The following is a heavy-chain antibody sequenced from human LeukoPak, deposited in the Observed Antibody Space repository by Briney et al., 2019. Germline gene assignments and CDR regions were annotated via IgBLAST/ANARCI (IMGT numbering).Heavy chain of an antibody. J-gene: IGHJ6*03. Sequence: GGSLRLSCAASGFTFSTYAMSWVRQAPGKGLEWVSGISGSAGSTYYADSVKGRCTISRDNSKNTLYLQMNSLRAEDTAVYYCAKGVGTIHYYYYMDVWGKGTTVTISS. CDR1: GFTFSTYA. D-gene: IGHD3-3*01. CDR3: AKGVGTIHYYYYMDV. V-gene: IGHV3-23*01. CDR2: ISGSAGST.